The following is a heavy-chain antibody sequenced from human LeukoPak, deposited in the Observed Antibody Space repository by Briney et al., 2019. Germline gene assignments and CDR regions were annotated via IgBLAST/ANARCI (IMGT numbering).Heavy chain of an antibody. J-gene: IGHJ5*02. CDR3: AKGNSGSYSQDWFDP. V-gene: IGHV3-7*03. Sequence: GGSLRLSCAASGFTFSSYWMSWVRQAPGKGLEWVANIKQDGSEKYYVDSVKGRFTISRDNAKNSLYLQMNSLRVEDMAFYYCAKGNSGSYSQDWFDPWGQGTLVTVSS. CDR2: IKQDGSEK. D-gene: IGHD1-26*01. CDR1: GFTFSSYW.